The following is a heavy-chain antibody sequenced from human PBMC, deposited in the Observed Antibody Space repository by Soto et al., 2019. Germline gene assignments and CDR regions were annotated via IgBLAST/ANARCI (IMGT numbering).Heavy chain of an antibody. J-gene: IGHJ6*02. V-gene: IGHV1-69*01. CDR3: ARSQGSSTSLEIYYYYYYGMDV. CDR1: GGXXXSYA. CDR2: IIPISDTT. Sequence: QVQXXQSGAXXKKPGSSVKXSXXXSGGXXXSYAISWVRQAPGQGLEWMGGIIPISDTTNYAQKFQGRVTITADESTSTAYMELSSLRSEDTAVYYCARSQGSSTSLEIYYYYYYGMDVWGQGTTVTVSS. D-gene: IGHD2-2*01.